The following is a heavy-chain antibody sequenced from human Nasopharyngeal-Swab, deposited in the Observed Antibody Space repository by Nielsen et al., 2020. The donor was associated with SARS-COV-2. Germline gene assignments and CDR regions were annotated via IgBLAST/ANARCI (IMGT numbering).Heavy chain of an antibody. V-gene: IGHV3-48*03. CDR3: AREGGLLWFGESPEGGWFDP. D-gene: IGHD3-10*01. J-gene: IGHJ5*02. CDR1: GFTFSSYE. CDR2: ISSSGSTI. Sequence: GGSLRLSRAASGFTFSSYEMNWVRQAPGKGLERVSYISSSGSTIYYADSVKGRFTISRDNAKNSLYLQMNSLRAEDTAVYYCAREGGLLWFGESPEGGWFDPWGQGTLVTVSS.